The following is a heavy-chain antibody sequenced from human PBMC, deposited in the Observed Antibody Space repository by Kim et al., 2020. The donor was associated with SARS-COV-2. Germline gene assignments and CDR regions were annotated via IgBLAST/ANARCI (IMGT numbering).Heavy chain of an antibody. Sequence: SETLSLTCAVSGGSISSSNWYCGVRHPPGGELLGSGEIYHSGSTTYYTPLHSRLTISADKTNNKLFLQQISVTAAAAAADYCSRRSLSYRPNYG. CDR2: IYHSGST. CDR1: GGSISSSNW. V-gene: IGHV4-4*02. CDR3: SRRSLSYRPNYG. J-gene: IGHJ6*01.